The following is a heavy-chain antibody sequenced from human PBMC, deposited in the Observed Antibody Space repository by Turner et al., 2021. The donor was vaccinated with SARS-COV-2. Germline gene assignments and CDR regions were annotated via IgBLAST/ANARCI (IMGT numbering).Heavy chain of an antibody. V-gene: IGHV4-39*01. J-gene: IGHJ5*02. D-gene: IGHD3-22*01. Sequence: QLQLQESGPGLVKPSETLSLTCTVSGGSISSSSYYWGWIRQPPGKGLEWIGSIYYSGSTSYYTPLKRRVTIFVDTSTNKLSLKLISVIAADTAVYYCARRHRGYSDDTPFDPWGQGTLVTVSS. CDR1: GGSISSSSYY. CDR2: IYYSGST. CDR3: ARRHRGYSDDTPFDP.